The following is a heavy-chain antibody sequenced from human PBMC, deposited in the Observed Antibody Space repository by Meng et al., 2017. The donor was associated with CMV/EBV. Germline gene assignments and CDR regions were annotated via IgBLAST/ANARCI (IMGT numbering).Heavy chain of an antibody. CDR1: GGTFSSYA. J-gene: IGHJ6*02. D-gene: IGHD3-10*01. Sequence: SVKVSCKASGGTFSSYAISWVRQAPGQGLEWMGGIIPIFGTANYAQKFQGRVTITTDESTSTAYMELSSLRSEDTAVYYRARGSGELLSSGMDVWGQGTTVTVSS. V-gene: IGHV1-69*05. CDR2: IIPIFGTA. CDR3: ARGSGELLSSGMDV.